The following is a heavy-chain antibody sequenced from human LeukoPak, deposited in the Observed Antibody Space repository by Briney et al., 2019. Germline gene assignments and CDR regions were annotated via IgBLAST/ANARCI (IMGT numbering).Heavy chain of an antibody. CDR1: GFTFSSYG. CDR2: ISYDGSNK. Sequence: GGSLRLSCAASGFTFSSYGMHWVRQAPGKGLEWVAVISYDGSNKYYADSVKGRFTISRDNSKNTLYLQMNSLRAEDTAVYYCANVPVPKISGWYPPHPSWGQGTLVAVSS. D-gene: IGHD6-19*01. J-gene: IGHJ4*02. V-gene: IGHV3-30*18. CDR3: ANVPVPKISGWYPPHPS.